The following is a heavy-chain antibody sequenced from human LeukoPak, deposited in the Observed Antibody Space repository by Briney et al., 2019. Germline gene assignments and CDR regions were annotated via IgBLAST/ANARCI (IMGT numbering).Heavy chain of an antibody. CDR1: GFTFSSYS. D-gene: IGHD3-22*01. Sequence: PGGSLRLSCAASGFTFSSYSMNWVRQAPGKGLEWVSYISSSSSTIYYADSVKGRFTISRDNSKNTLYLQMNSLRAEDTAVYYCAKDAAHYYDSSGYYGAFDIWGQGTMVTVSS. V-gene: IGHV3-48*01. CDR3: AKDAAHYYDSSGYYGAFDI. J-gene: IGHJ3*02. CDR2: ISSSSSTI.